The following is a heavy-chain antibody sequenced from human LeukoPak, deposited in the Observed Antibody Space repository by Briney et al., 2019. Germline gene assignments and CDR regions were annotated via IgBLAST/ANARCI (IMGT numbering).Heavy chain of an antibody. V-gene: IGHV1-18*01. J-gene: IGHJ4*02. D-gene: IGHD5-18*01. CDR2: ISPYNGDT. Sequence: ASVKVSCKASGYTFNNFGITWVRQAPGQGLEWMGWISPYNGDTYSAERFQGRVTMTIDTSTSTVYMELRSLRSDDTAVYYCARDRSTRGYSYGYLGYWGQGTLVTVSS. CDR3: ARDRSTRGYSYGYLGY. CDR1: GYTFNNFG.